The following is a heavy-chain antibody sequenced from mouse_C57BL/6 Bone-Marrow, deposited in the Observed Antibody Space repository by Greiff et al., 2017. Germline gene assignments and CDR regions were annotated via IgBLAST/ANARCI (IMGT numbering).Heavy chain of an antibody. V-gene: IGHV1-69*01. CDR2: IDPSDSYT. Sequence: VQLQQSGAELVMPGASVKLSCKASGYTFTSYWMHWVKQRPGQGLEWIGEIDPSDSYTNYNQKFKGKSTLTVDKSSSTAYMQLSSLTSEDSAVYYCARRNGNYLFAYWGQGTLVTVSA. CDR3: ARRNGNYLFAY. CDR1: GYTFTSYW. J-gene: IGHJ3*01. D-gene: IGHD2-1*01.